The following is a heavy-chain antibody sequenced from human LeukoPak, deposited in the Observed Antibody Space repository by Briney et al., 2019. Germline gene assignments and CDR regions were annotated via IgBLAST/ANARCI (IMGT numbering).Heavy chain of an antibody. CDR1: GGSISSGDYY. Sequence: PSETLSLTCTVSGGSISSGDYYWSWIRQPPGKGLEWIGYIYYSGSTYYNPSLKSRVTISVDTSKNQFSLKLSSVTAADTAVYYCARHFGGVRGVIFKVPYYGMDVWGQGTTVTVSS. CDR3: ARHFGGVRGVIFKVPYYGMDV. V-gene: IGHV4-30-4*02. CDR2: IYYSGST. D-gene: IGHD3-10*01. J-gene: IGHJ6*02.